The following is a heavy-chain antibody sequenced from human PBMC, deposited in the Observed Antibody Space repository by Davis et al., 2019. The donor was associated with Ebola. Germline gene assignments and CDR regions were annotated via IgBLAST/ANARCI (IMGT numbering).Heavy chain of an antibody. Sequence: GESLKISCAASGFTFSSYGMHWVRQAPGKGLEWVAVIWYDGSNKYYADSVKGRFTISRDNSKNTLYLQMNSLRAEDTAVYYCARDQPAYYDFWSGYPDAFDIWGQGTMVTVSS. V-gene: IGHV3-33*01. D-gene: IGHD3-3*01. CDR1: GFTFSSYG. J-gene: IGHJ3*02. CDR3: ARDQPAYYDFWSGYPDAFDI. CDR2: IWYDGSNK.